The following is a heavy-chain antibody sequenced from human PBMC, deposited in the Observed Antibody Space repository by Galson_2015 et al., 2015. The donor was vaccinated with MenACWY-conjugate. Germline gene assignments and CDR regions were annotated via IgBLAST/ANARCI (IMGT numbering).Heavy chain of an antibody. CDR2: IYPGDSDT. D-gene: IGHD6-6*01. Sequence: QSGAEVKKPGESLKISCKGSGYSFTSYWIGWVRQMPGKGLEWMGIIYPGDSDTRYSPSFQGQVTISADKSISTAYLQWSSLKASDSAMYYGARRPRFYSSSLGGYYYGMDVWGQGTTVTVSS. V-gene: IGHV5-51*01. J-gene: IGHJ6*02. CDR3: ARRPRFYSSSLGGYYYGMDV. CDR1: GYSFTSYW.